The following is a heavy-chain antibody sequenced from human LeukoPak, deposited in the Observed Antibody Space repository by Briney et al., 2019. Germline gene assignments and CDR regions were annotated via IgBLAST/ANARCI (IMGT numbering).Heavy chain of an antibody. J-gene: IGHJ4*02. D-gene: IGHD6-25*01. CDR2: IYYSGST. V-gene: IGHV4-59*12. CDR1: GGSISPYY. Sequence: PSETLSLTCTVSGGSISPYYWSWIRQPPGKGLEWIGYIYYSGSTNYNPSLKSRVTISVDTSKNQFSLKLSSVTAADTAVYYCARLYSTGPFDYWGQGTLVTVST. CDR3: ARLYSTGPFDY.